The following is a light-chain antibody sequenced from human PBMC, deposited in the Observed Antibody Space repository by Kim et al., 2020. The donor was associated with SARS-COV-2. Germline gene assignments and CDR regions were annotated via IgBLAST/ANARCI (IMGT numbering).Light chain of an antibody. J-gene: IGKJ5*01. Sequence: SLSPGEIATLSCRASQSVSSSYLAWYQQKPGQAPRLLIYGASSRATGIPDRFSGSGSGTDFTLTISRLEPEDFAVYYCQQYGSSRTFGQGTRLEIK. CDR1: QSVSSSY. CDR3: QQYGSSRT. V-gene: IGKV3-20*01. CDR2: GAS.